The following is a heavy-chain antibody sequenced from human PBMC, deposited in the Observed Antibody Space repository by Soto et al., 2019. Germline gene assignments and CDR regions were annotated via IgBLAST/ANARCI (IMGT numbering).Heavy chain of an antibody. D-gene: IGHD2-2*01. Sequence: QVQLQESGPGLVQPSQTLSLSCTVSGGSISGGGYYWNWIRQLPGKGLEWIGYMYYNGNTYYNPSLQSRVRPSCGPSHDQLSLRLTSVTAADTAVYFCARDGGYCSSIRFQHPFDHWGQGTLVTVSS. J-gene: IGHJ4*02. CDR3: ARDGGYCSSIRFQHPFDH. V-gene: IGHV4-31*03. CDR2: MYYNGNT. CDR1: GGSISGGGYY.